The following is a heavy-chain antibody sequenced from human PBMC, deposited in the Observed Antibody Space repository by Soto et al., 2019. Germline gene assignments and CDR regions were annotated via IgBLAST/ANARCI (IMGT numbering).Heavy chain of an antibody. V-gene: IGHV3-15*07. D-gene: IGHD3-10*01. CDR2: IKSKSQGGTA. Sequence: QLVESGGGLVKPGGSLRLSCAASAFTFTNAWMNWVRQAPGKGLEWVGRIKSKSQGGTADYAAPVKGRFAISRDDSKNTLYLQMNSLQTGDTAVYFCATERGGTVTLLRGLEPGAFDVWGLGTMVTVSS. CDR1: AFTFTNAW. J-gene: IGHJ3*01. CDR3: ATERGGTVTLLRGLEPGAFDV.